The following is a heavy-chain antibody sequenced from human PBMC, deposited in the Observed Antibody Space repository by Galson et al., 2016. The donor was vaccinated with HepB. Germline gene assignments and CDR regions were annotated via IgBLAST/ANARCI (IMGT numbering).Heavy chain of an antibody. V-gene: IGHV3-21*01. D-gene: IGHD1-26*01. CDR3: ARGDIVGAIFDY. J-gene: IGHJ4*02. Sequence: SLRLSCAASGFTFSSYSMNWVRQAPGKGLEWVSSISSSSSYIYYADSVKGRFTISRDNAKNSLYLQMNSLRAEDTAVYYCARGDIVGAIFDYWGQGTLVTVCS. CDR1: GFTFSSYS. CDR2: ISSSSSYI.